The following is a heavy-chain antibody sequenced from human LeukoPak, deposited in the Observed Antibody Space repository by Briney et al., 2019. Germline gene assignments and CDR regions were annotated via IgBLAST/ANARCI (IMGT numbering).Heavy chain of an antibody. CDR1: GVSVSGSY. D-gene: IGHD3-22*01. CDR3: ARGRNDSSGYLATPPVS. V-gene: IGHV4-34*01. J-gene: IGHJ5*02. CDR2: INHSGST. Sequence: SETLSLTYAVYGVSVSGSYSSSIRQPPGKGLEWIGEINHSGSTNYNPSLKSRVTISVDTSKNQFSLKLGSVPAADTAVYYCARGRNDSSGYLATPPVSCGQRTLVTVSS.